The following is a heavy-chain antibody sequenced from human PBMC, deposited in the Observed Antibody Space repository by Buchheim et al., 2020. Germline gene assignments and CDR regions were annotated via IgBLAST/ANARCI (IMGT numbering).Heavy chain of an antibody. Sequence: QVQLVESGGGLVQPGGSPRLSCAASGFTFSSYGMHWVRQAPGKGLEWVAVISYDGSNKYYADSVKGRFTISRDTSKNTLYLQMNSLRAEDTAVYYCAKGGRGATTALLFDYWGQGTL. CDR1: GFTFSSYG. V-gene: IGHV3-30*18. J-gene: IGHJ4*02. CDR2: ISYDGSNK. CDR3: AKGGRGATTALLFDY. D-gene: IGHD1-26*01.